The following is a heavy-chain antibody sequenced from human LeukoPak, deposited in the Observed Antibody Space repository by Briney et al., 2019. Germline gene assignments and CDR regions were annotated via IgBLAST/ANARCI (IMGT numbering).Heavy chain of an antibody. J-gene: IGHJ5*02. V-gene: IGHV1-8*01. CDR1: GYTFTSYD. D-gene: IGHD1-14*01. CDR2: MNPNSGNA. CDR3: ARKGKPSGRLNQNWFDP. Sequence: GASVKVSCKASGYTFTSYDINWVRQAPGQGLEWMGWMNPNSGNAGYAQKFQGRVTMTRNTSISTAYMELSSLRSEDTAVYYCARKGKPSGRLNQNWFDPWGQGTLVTVSS.